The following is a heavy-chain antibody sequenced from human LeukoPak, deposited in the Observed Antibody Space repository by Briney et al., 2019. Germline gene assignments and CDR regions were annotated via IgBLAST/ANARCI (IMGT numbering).Heavy chain of an antibody. CDR3: ARDQGKAPGPYGDLGY. Sequence: GGSLRLSCAASGFTFSSYGMHWVRQAPGKGLEWVAVIWYDGSNKYYADSVKGRFTISRDNSKNTLYLQMNSLRAEDTAVYYCARDQGKAPGPYGDLGYWGQGTLVTVSS. V-gene: IGHV3-33*01. D-gene: IGHD4-17*01. J-gene: IGHJ4*02. CDR1: GFTFSSYG. CDR2: IWYDGSNK.